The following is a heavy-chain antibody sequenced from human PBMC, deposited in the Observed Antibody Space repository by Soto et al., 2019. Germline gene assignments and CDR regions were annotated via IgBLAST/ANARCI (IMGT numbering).Heavy chain of an antibody. D-gene: IGHD2-2*01. Sequence: QVQLVQSGAEVKKPGSSVKVSCKASGGTFGSYAITWVRRAPGQGLEWLGGIIPILNSPAYAQKFQARVVITADEITNTAYMELNSLRFDDTAVYYCAREAPYCTSATCPKFYAMDVWGQGTTVTVAS. V-gene: IGHV1-69*01. J-gene: IGHJ6*02. CDR3: AREAPYCTSATCPKFYAMDV. CDR1: GGTFGSYA. CDR2: IIPILNSP.